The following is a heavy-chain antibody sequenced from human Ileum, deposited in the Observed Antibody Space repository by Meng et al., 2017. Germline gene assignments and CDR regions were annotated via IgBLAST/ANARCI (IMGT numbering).Heavy chain of an antibody. CDR1: GGSISGGHYF. D-gene: IGHD3-22*01. Sequence: VLLYKSGPGLVKPSPNHSLTCTVSGGSISGGHYFWSWISQHPEQRLEWIGYIYHSGVTYYSPYLKSRLTISVDTSKNQFSLKLSSVTAADTAIYYCARGVVTYYDSSTLTWFDPWGQGALVTVSS. J-gene: IGHJ5*02. CDR3: ARGVVTYYDSSTLTWFDP. CDR2: IYHSGVT. V-gene: IGHV4-31*03.